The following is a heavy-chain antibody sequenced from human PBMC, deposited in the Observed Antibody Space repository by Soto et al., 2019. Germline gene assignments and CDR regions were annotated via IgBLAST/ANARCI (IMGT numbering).Heavy chain of an antibody. CDR3: SIVGYADLAQ. D-gene: IGHD2-15*01. CDR1: GFSFRSYA. Sequence: EVNLLESGGGLLQPGGSLRLSCVASGFSFRSYAMAWVRQAPGMGLEWVCTVTLSGDYTYYADPVKGRFTISRDNSKNTVYLQLSSLRADDTAVYYCSIVGYADLAQWGQGTLVTVSS. J-gene: IGHJ4*02. V-gene: IGHV3-23*01. CDR2: VTLSGDYT.